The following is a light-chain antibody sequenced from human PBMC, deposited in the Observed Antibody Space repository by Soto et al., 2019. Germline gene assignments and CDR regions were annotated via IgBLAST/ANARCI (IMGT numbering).Light chain of an antibody. CDR2: GAP. Sequence: EIVLTQSPGTLSFFPGERATLSCRASQSVSSNYVAWYQQKSGQAPTLLIYGAPNRATAIPHRFSGGGSGTDFTLNISSLEPEEFAVYYCQQYGNSLTLRGGTKVDIK. CDR1: QSVSSNY. CDR3: QQYGNSLT. J-gene: IGKJ4*01. V-gene: IGKV3-20*01.